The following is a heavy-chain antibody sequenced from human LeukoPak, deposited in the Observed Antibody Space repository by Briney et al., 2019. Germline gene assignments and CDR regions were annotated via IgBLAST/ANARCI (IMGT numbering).Heavy chain of an antibody. CDR1: GLTFSSYA. V-gene: IGHV3-23*01. D-gene: IGHD3-9*01. CDR3: AKDPYYDILTGYSTFDY. J-gene: IGHJ4*02. CDR2: ISGGGGST. Sequence: GGSLRLSCAASGLTFSSYAMSWVRQAPGKGLEWVSAISGGGGSTYYADSVKGRFTISRDNSKNTLYLQMNSLRAEDTAVYYCAKDPYYDILTGYSTFDYWGQGTLVTVSS.